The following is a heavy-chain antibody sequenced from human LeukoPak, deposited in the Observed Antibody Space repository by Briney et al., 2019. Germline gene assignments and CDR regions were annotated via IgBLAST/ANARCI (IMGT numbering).Heavy chain of an antibody. D-gene: IGHD3-10*01. V-gene: IGHV4-39*01. J-gene: IGHJ6*02. CDR1: GGSISSSSYY. Sequence: MASETLSLTCTVSGGSISSSSYYWGWIRQPPGKGLEWIGSIYCSGSTYYNPSLKSRVTISVDTSKNQFSLKLSSVTAADTAVYYCARGRVGSGSYHYYYGMDVWGQGTTVTVSS. CDR2: IYCSGST. CDR3: ARGRVGSGSYHYYYGMDV.